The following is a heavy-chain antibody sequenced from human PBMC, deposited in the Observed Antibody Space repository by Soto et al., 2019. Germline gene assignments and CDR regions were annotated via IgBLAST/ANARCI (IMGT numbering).Heavy chain of an antibody. V-gene: IGHV1-18*01. J-gene: IGHJ4*02. CDR3: AKTPYDSSGYYYDR. CDR2: ISLYSDGT. CDR1: GYTFSNYG. Sequence: GASVKVSCKTSGYTFSNYGITWVRQAPGQPLEWLGWISLYSDGTNYAQKFQGRVSMTTDTSTTTAYMELRSLRSEDTAVYYCAKTPYDSSGYYYDRWGQGTLVTVSS. D-gene: IGHD3-22*01.